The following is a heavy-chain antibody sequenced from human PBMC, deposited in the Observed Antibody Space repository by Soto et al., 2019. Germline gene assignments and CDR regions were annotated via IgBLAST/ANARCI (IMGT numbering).Heavy chain of an antibody. D-gene: IGHD3-22*01. CDR1: GFTFSSHW. Sequence: GGSLRLSCAASGFTFSSHWMSWVRQAPGKGLEWVANIKQDGSEKYYVDSVKGRFTISRDNAKNSLYLQMNSLRAEDTAVYYCAREARRITMIVVVTDGAFDIWGQGTMVTVPS. CDR3: AREARRITMIVVVTDGAFDI. CDR2: IKQDGSEK. V-gene: IGHV3-7*05. J-gene: IGHJ3*02.